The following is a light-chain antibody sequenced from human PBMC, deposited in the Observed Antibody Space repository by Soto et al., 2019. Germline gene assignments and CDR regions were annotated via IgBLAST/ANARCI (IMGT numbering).Light chain of an antibody. CDR3: QQYNSYLYT. V-gene: IGKV1-5*01. Sequence: DIQMTKSPSTLSASVGDRVTITCRASQSISSWLAWYQQKPGKAPKLLSYDASSLESGVPSRFSGSGSVTEFTLTISSLQPDDFATYYCQQYNSYLYTFGQGTKLEIK. CDR1: QSISSW. CDR2: DAS. J-gene: IGKJ2*01.